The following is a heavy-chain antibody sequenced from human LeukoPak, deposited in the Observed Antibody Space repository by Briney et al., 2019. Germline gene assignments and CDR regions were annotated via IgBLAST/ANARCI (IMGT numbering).Heavy chain of an antibody. V-gene: IGHV3-21*01. D-gene: IGHD1-26*01. Sequence: GGSLRLSCAASAFTFSSYSMNWIRQAPGKGLEWVSSISSSGSYIYYADSVKGRFTFSRDNAKNSLSLQMNSLRAEDTAVYYCARDGEVGVGRWFDPWGQGTLVTVSS. CDR2: ISSSGSYI. J-gene: IGHJ5*02. CDR3: ARDGEVGVGRWFDP. CDR1: AFTFSSYS.